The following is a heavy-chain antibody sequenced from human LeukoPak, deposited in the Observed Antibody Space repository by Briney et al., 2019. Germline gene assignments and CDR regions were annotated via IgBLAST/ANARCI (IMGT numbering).Heavy chain of an antibody. CDR2: IQYDGSNQ. J-gene: IGHJ4*02. V-gene: IGHV3-30*02. CDR1: GFTFSSYG. CDR3: AKDSVALRIFGVVIFPLGGGGSDY. Sequence: GGSLRLSCAASGFTFSSYGMHWVRQAPGKGLEWVAFIQYDGSNQYYADSVKGRFTISRDNSKNTLYLQMNSLRAEDMAVYYCAKDSVALRIFGVVIFPLGGGGSDYWGQGTLVTVSS. D-gene: IGHD3-3*01.